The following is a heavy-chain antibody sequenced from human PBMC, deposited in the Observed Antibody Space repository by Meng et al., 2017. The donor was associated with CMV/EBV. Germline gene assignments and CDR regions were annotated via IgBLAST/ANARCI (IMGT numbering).Heavy chain of an antibody. Sequence: SLRLSCAASGFTFDDYAMHWVRQAPGKGLEWVSGISWNSGSIGYADSVKGRFTISRDNAKNSLYLQMNSLRAEDTALYYCAKDPGLKILVYAFDIWGQGTMVTVSS. J-gene: IGHJ3*02. CDR1: GFTFDDYA. CDR2: ISWNSGSI. D-gene: IGHD6-13*01. CDR3: AKDPGLKILVYAFDI. V-gene: IGHV3-9*01.